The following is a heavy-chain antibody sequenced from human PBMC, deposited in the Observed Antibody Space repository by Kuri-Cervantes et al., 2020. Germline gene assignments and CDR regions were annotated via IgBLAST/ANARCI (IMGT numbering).Heavy chain of an antibody. J-gene: IGHJ4*02. V-gene: IGHV5-51*01. CDR1: GYSFTSYW. D-gene: IGHD3-22*01. CDR3: ARTYYYDSSGYLFDY. Sequence: ETLSLTCKGSGYSFTSYWIGWVRQMPGKGLEWMGIIYPGDSDTRYSPSFQGQVTISADKSISTAYLQWSSLKASDTAMYYCARTYYYDSSGYLFDYWGQGTLVTVSS. CDR2: IYPGDSDT.